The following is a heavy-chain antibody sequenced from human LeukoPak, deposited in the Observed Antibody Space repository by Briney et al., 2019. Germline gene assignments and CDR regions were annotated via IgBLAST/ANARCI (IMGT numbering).Heavy chain of an antibody. D-gene: IGHD6-13*01. CDR1: GGSISSYY. J-gene: IGHJ4*02. V-gene: IGHV4-59*08. Sequence: SETLSLTCTVSGGSISSYYWSWIRQPPGKGLEWIGYIYYSGTTNYNPSLKRRVTILVDTSKNQFSLNLSSVTAADTAVYYCARRGIAAAGYDYWGQGTLVTVSS. CDR3: ARRGIAAAGYDY. CDR2: IYYSGTT.